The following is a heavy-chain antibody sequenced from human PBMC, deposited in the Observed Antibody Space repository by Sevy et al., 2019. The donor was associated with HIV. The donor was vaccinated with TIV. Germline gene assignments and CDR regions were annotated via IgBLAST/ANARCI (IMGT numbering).Heavy chain of an antibody. CDR2: ISYDGRNNK. V-gene: IGHV3-30*03. CDR3: ARDRGEFLSSAFDY. Sequence: GGSLRLSCAASGFSFSDYRMHWVRQAPGKGLEWVAVISYDGRNNKYNADSVKSRFTISRDNSKNTLYLQMNSLRAEDTAIYYCARDRGEFLSSAFDYWGQGTLVTVSS. D-gene: IGHD3-16*01. J-gene: IGHJ4*02. CDR1: GFSFSDYR.